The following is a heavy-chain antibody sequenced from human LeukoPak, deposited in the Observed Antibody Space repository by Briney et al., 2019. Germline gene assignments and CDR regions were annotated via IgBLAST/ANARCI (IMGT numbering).Heavy chain of an antibody. V-gene: IGHV1-69*06. CDR1: GGTFSSYA. D-gene: IGHD3-10*01. J-gene: IGHJ4*02. CDR2: IIPIFGTA. Sequence: ASVKVSCKASGGTFSSYAISWVRQAPGQGLEWMGGIIPIFGTANYAQKFQGRVTITADKSTSTAYMELSSLRSEDTAVYYCARDSGDYYGSGSYEYWGQGTLVTVSS. CDR3: ARDSGDYYGSGSYEY.